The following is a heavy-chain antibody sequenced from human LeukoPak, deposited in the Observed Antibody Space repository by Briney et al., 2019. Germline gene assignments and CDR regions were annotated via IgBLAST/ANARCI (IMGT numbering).Heavy chain of an antibody. Sequence: AASVKVSCKASGGTFSRYAISWVRQAPGQGLEWMGRIIPIFGTGKYAQKFQGRVTISTDESTSTVNMELSSLRSEDTAVYYCARVAQQLVRWFDPWGQGTLVTVSS. D-gene: IGHD6-13*01. CDR2: IIPIFGTG. CDR1: GGTFSRYA. CDR3: ARVAQQLVRWFDP. V-gene: IGHV1-69*05. J-gene: IGHJ5*02.